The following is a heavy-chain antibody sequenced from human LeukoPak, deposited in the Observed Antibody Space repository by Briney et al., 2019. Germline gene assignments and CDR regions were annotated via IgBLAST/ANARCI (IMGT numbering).Heavy chain of an antibody. J-gene: IGHJ4*02. CDR1: GFTFSSYA. D-gene: IGHD4-17*01. CDR2: ISGSGGST. V-gene: IGHV3-23*01. Sequence: GGSLRLSCAASGFTFSSYAMSWVRQAPGKGLEWVSAISGSGGSTYYADSVKGRFTISRDNSKNTLYLQMNSLRAEDTAVYYCAKWGWGQYGDAGQFDYWGQGTLVTVSS. CDR3: AKWGWGQYGDAGQFDY.